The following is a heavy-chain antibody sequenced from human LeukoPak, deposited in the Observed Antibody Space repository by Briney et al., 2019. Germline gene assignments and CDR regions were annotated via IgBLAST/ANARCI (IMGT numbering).Heavy chain of an antibody. CDR3: ARDTGYYMYYYYYMDV. J-gene: IGHJ6*03. Sequence: SETLSVTCTVSGGSISSYYWSGIRQPAGKGLEWIGRIYTSGSTNYNPSLKSRVTMSVDTSKNQFSLKLSSVTAADTAVYYCARDTGYYMYYYYYMDVWGKGTTVTDSS. V-gene: IGHV4-4*07. D-gene: IGHD3-10*01. CDR2: IYTSGST. CDR1: GGSISSYY.